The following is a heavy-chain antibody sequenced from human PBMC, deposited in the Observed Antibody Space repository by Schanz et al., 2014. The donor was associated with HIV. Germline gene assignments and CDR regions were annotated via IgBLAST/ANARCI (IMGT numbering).Heavy chain of an antibody. CDR1: GFRFSDSA. J-gene: IGHJ6*02. D-gene: IGHD5-18*01. V-gene: IGHV3-73*02. Sequence: EVQLAESGGGLVQPGESLKLSCVGSGFRFSDSAMHWVRQASGKGLEWVGRSRVKSDSYATEYAASVTGRFTISRDDSKNSVYVQMNSLNIEDTAVYYCRGYRFYYGVDFWGQGTTVTVS. CDR3: RGYRFYYGVDF. CDR2: SRVKSDSYAT.